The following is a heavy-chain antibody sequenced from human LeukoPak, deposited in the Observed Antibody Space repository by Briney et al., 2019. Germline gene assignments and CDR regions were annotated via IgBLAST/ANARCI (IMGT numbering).Heavy chain of an antibody. Sequence: GGSLRLSCAASGFTFSGYWMTWVRQAPGKGLEWVANIKQDGSEKSYMDSVKGRFTISRDNAKNSLYLQMDSLRVEDTAVYYCARDVTGGYHNEGYWGQGTLVTVSS. CDR2: IKQDGSEK. D-gene: IGHD7-27*01. V-gene: IGHV3-7*03. J-gene: IGHJ4*02. CDR3: ARDVTGGYHNEGY. CDR1: GFTFSGYW.